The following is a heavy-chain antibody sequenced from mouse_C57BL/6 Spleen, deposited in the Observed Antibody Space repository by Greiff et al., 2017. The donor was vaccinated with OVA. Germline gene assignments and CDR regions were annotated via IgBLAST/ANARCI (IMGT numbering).Heavy chain of an antibody. Sequence: QVQLKQSGAELARPGASVKLSCKASGYTFTSYTMHWVKQRPGQGLEWIGYINPSSGYTYYNQKFKDKATLTADKSSSTAYMQLSRLTSADSAVYDGSRYDYDEIYGMDYWGQGTSVTVSA. CDR2: INPSSGYT. CDR1: GYTFTSYT. J-gene: IGHJ4*01. V-gene: IGHV1-4*01. CDR3: SRYDYDEIYGMDY. D-gene: IGHD2-4*01.